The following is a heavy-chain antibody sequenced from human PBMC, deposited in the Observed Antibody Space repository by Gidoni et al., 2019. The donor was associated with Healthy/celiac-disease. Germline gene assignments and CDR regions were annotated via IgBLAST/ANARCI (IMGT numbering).Heavy chain of an antibody. CDR1: GYTLTELS. J-gene: IGHJ6*02. Sequence: QVQLVQSGAEVKKPGASVKVSCKVSGYTLTELSMHWVRQAPGKGLEWMGGFDPEDGETIYAQKFQGRVTMTEDTSTDTAYMELSSLRSEDTAVYYCATGHIVATILSYYYGMDVWGQGTTVTVSS. V-gene: IGHV1-24*01. CDR3: ATGHIVATILSYYYGMDV. CDR2: FDPEDGET. D-gene: IGHD5-12*01.